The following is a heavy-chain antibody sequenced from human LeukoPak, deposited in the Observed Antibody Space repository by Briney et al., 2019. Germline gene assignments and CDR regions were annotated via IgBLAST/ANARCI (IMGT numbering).Heavy chain of an antibody. D-gene: IGHD1-7*01. CDR2: INPNSGGT. V-gene: IGHV1-2*02. Sequence: ASVKVSCKASGYTFTGYYMHWVRQAPGQGLEWMGWINPNSGGTNYAQKFQGRVTMTRDTSISTAYMELSRRRSDDTAGYYCARDEGGGGWNLKGDYWGQGTLVTVSS. J-gene: IGHJ4*02. CDR1: GYTFTGYY. CDR3: ARDEGGGGWNLKGDY.